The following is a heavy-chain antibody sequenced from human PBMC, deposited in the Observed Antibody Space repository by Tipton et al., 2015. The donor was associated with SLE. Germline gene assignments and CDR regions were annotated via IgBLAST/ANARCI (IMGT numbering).Heavy chain of an antibody. D-gene: IGHD3-3*01. Sequence: SLRLSCAASGFTFSSYWMHWVRQAPGKGLVWVSRINSDGSSTSYADSVKGRFTISRDNAKNSLYLQMNSLRAEDTAVYYCARDRGEYDFWSGPVYFDYWGQGTLVTVSS. CDR3: ARDRGEYDFWSGPVYFDY. CDR1: GFTFSSYW. V-gene: IGHV3-74*01. J-gene: IGHJ4*02. CDR2: INSDGSST.